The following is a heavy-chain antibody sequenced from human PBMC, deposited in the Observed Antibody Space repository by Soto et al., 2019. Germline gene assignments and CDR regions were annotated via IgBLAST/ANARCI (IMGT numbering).Heavy chain of an antibody. CDR1: GFSVTTNY. V-gene: IGHV3-53*02. J-gene: IGHJ6*02. D-gene: IGHD1-26*01. Sequence: EVQLVETGGGLIQPWGSLRLSCLASGFSVTTNYIIWVRQPPGKGLEWVSTTFTGGSTHYADSVKGRFSISRDNSKNTVYLQMNNLRVEDTAVYYCAKKPPSSIQGWAFGMDVWGQGTTVSVSS. CDR2: TFTGGST. CDR3: AKKPPSSIQGWAFGMDV.